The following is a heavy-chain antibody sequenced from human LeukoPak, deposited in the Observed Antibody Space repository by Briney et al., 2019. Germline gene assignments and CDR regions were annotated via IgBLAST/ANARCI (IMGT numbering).Heavy chain of an antibody. D-gene: IGHD2-2*01. CDR3: ARDRYCSSTSCHGYYYYGMDV. J-gene: IGHJ6*02. V-gene: IGHV4-4*07. CDR2: IYTSGST. CDR1: GGSIGSYY. Sequence: SETLSLTCTVSGGSIGSYYWSWIRQPAGKGLEGIGRIYTSGSTNYNPSLKSRVTMSVDTSKNQFSLKLSSVTAADTAVYYCARDRYCSSTSCHGYYYYGMDVWGQGTTVTVSS.